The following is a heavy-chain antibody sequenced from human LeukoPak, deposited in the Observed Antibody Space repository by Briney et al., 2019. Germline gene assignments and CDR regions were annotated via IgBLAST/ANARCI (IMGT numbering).Heavy chain of an antibody. V-gene: IGHV5-10-1*01. CDR2: IDPTDSNT. CDR1: GYSFTRYW. D-gene: IGHD6-19*01. J-gene: IGHJ4*02. CDR3: ARHALGGSGWYYFDY. Sequence: GESLKISCKGSGYSFTRYWISWVRQMPGKGLEWMGRIDPTDSNTVYSPSFQGHVTISADKSINTAYLQWSSLKASDTAMYYCARHALGGSGWYYFDYWGQGTLVAVSS.